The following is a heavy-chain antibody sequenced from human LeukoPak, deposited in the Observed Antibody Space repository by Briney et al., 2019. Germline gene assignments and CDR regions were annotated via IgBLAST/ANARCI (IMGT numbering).Heavy chain of an antibody. J-gene: IGHJ5*02. CDR2: INPSGGST. Sequence: ASVKVSCKASGYTFTSYYMHWVRQAPGQGLEWMGIINPSGGSTSYAQKFQGRVTMARDMSTSTVYMELSSLRSEDTAVYYCARDNSVGDIAWWFDPWGQGTLVTVSS. CDR1: GYTFTSYY. CDR3: ARDNSVGDIAWWFDP. V-gene: IGHV1-46*01. D-gene: IGHD3-16*02.